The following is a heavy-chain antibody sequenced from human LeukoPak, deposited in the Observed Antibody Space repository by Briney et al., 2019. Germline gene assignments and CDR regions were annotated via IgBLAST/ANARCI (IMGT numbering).Heavy chain of an antibody. CDR1: GFTFTSYS. D-gene: IGHD5-12*01. Sequence: GGSLRLSCEVSGFTFTSYSMTWVRQVPGKGLEWIAYITATSNTFCYADSVKGRFTISRDNARNSLFLQMHSLTVEDTAVYYCARSLSGYDPLSAFWGHGTLVTVS. V-gene: IGHV3-48*01. CDR2: ITATSNTF. J-gene: IGHJ4*01. CDR3: ARSLSGYDPLSAF.